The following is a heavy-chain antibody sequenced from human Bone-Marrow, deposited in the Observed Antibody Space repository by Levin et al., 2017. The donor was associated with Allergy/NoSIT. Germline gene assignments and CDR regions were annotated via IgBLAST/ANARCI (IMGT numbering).Heavy chain of an antibody. CDR2: ISSGGNDI. D-gene: IGHD3-16*01. CDR1: GFTFSTFG. V-gene: IGHV3-21*01. J-gene: IGHJ6*02. CDR3: ARDRTFGILRNYGLGV. Sequence: PGESLKISCAASGFTFSTFGVNWVRQIPGKGLEWVASISSGGNDIYYADSVKGRFTISRDNVKHSLYLQMNSLRAEDTAVYYCARDRTFGILRNYGLGVWGQGTTVTVSS.